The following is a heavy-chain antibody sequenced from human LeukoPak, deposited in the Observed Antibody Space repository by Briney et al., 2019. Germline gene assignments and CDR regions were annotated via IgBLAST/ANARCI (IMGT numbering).Heavy chain of an antibody. J-gene: IGHJ3*02. Sequence: ASVKVSCKASGYTFTSYYMHWVRQAPGQGLEWMGIINPSGGSTSYAQKFQGRVTMTRDMSTSTVYMELSSLRSEDTAVYYCARDQTTGAFDIWGPGTMVTVSS. CDR1: GYTFTSYY. CDR3: ARDQTTGAFDI. D-gene: IGHD1-1*01. V-gene: IGHV1-46*01. CDR2: INPSGGST.